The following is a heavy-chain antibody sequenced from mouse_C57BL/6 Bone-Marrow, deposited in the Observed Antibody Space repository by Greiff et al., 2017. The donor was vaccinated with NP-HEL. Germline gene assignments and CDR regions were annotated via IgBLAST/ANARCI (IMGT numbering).Heavy chain of an antibody. J-gene: IGHJ4*01. V-gene: IGHV6-6*01. CDR2: IRNKANNHAT. CDR3: TRPAYYYGPLWYAMDY. CDR1: GFTFSDAW. D-gene: IGHD1-1*01. Sequence: EVKVVESGGGLVQPGGSMKLSCAASGFTFSDAWMDWVRQSPEQGLEWVAEIRNKANNHATYYAESVKGRFTISSDDSKSSVYLHIDSLRAEDTGIYDCTRPAYYYGPLWYAMDYWGQGTSVTVSS.